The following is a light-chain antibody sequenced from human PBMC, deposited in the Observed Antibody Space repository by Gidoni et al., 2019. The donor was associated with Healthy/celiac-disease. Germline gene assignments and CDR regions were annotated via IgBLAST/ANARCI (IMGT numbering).Light chain of an antibody. V-gene: IGKV1D-8*02. CDR2: AAA. CDR3: QQYYSFPRT. CDR1: QGIISF. J-gene: IGKJ1*01. Sequence: AIWLTQSPSLLPASTGDRVTISCRMSQGIISFLAWYQQKPGQAPELLIYAAATLQSGVPSRFSGSGCGTEFTLTISCLQSEDVATYYCQQYYSFPRTFGQGTKVEIK.